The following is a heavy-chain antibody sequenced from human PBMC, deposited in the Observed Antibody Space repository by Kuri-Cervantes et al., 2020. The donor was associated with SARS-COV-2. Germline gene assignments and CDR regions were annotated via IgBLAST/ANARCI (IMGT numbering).Heavy chain of an antibody. Sequence: LSLTCAASGFTFSSYGMNWVRQAPGKGLEWVSYISSSGSTIYYADSVKGRFTISRDNAKNSLYLQMNSLRAEDTAVYYCVRESMTIFGRGYFDSWGQGTLVTVSS. J-gene: IGHJ4*02. V-gene: IGHV3-48*03. CDR3: VRESMTIFGRGYFDS. D-gene: IGHD3-3*01. CDR1: GFTFSSYG. CDR2: ISSSGSTI.